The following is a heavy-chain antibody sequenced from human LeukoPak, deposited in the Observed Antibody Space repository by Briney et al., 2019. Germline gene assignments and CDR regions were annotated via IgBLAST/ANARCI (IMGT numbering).Heavy chain of an antibody. V-gene: IGHV3-69-1*01. CDR3: ARGDGGDQGYFQD. CDR2: IYTNGNT. D-gene: IGHD4-23*01. J-gene: IGHJ1*01. Sequence: PGGSLRLSCAASGLTVTNNYWNWVRQPPGKGPEWISLIYTNGNTQYADSVKGRFTISRDNAENSLNLHMNSLRADDTAVYYCARGDGGDQGYFQDWGQGTLVTVSS. CDR1: GLTVTNNY.